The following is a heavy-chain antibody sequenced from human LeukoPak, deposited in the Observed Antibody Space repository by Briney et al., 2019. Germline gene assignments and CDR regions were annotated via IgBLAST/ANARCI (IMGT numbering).Heavy chain of an antibody. V-gene: IGHV3-74*01. CDR1: GFTFSNYW. CDR2: IKTDGSRT. J-gene: IGHJ4*02. D-gene: IGHD6-13*01. CDR3: ARDLLPLGIAAAGSSAPGY. Sequence: GGSLRLSCVASGFTFSNYWMHWVRQAPGKGLVWVSRIKTDGSRTNYADSVKGRFTISRDNAKNTLYLQMNSLRAEDTAVYYCARDLLPLGIAAAGSSAPGYWGQGTLVTVSS.